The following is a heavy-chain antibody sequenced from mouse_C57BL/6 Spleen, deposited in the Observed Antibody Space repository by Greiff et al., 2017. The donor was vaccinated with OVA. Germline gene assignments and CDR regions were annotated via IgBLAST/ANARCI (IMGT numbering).Heavy chain of an antibody. D-gene: IGHD2-4*01. CDR3: ARGRYYEDY. CDR1: GYTFTDYY. J-gene: IGHJ2*01. V-gene: IGHV1-76*01. Sequence: QVQLKESGAELVRPGASVKLSCKASGYTFTDYYINWVKQRPGQGLEWIARIYPGSGNTYYNEKFKGKATLTAEKSSSTAYMQLSSLTSEDSAVYFCARGRYYEDYWGQGTTLTVSS. CDR2: IYPGSGNT.